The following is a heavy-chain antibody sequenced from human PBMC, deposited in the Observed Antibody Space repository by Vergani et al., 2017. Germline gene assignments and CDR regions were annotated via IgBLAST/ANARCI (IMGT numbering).Heavy chain of an antibody. CDR2: IYYSGST. V-gene: IGHV4-59*01. J-gene: IGHJ6*03. CDR3: ARGGYDFWSGDPRDLGRDYYYYYMDV. CDR1: GGSISSYY. Sequence: QVQLQESGPGLVKPSETLSLTCTVSGGSISSYYWSWIRQPPGKGLEWIGYIYYSGSTNYNPSLKSRVTISVDTSKNQFSLKLSSVTAADTAVYYCARGGYDFWSGDPRDLGRDYYYYYMDVWGKGTTVTVSS. D-gene: IGHD3-3*01.